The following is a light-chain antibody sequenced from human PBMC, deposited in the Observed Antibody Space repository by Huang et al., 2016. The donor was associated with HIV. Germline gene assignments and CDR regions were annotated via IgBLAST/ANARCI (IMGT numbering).Light chain of an antibody. CDR1: QSVSSY. CDR2: DAS. Sequence: EIVLTQSPATLSLSPGERATLSCRASQSVSSYLDWYQQKPGQAPRLLIYDASNRATGIPAMFSGSGSGTDFTLTISSLEPEDFAVYYCQQRSNWPRMYTFGQGTKLEIK. V-gene: IGKV3-11*01. J-gene: IGKJ2*01. CDR3: QQRSNWPRMYT.